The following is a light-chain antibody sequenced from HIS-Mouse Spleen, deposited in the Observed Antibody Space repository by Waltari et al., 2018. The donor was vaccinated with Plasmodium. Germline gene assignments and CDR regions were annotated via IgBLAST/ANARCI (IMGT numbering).Light chain of an antibody. Sequence: QSALTQPASVSGSPGQSITISCTGTSSDVGRYNLVSWYQRHPGKAPKRMIYEGSKRPAGLSKRVSGTKSGNTASLTIPGLQAEDEADYYCCSYAGSSTVVVFGGGTKLTVL. V-gene: IGLV2-23*03. CDR1: SSDVGRYNL. CDR2: EGS. CDR3: CSYAGSSTVVV. J-gene: IGLJ2*01.